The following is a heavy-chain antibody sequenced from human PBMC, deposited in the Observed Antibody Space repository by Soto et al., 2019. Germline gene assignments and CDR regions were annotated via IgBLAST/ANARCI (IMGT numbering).Heavy chain of an antibody. CDR3: ARGWFGPGV. V-gene: IGHV3-74*03. J-gene: IGHJ6*04. CDR1: GFTLSGRS. CDR2: IDNAGTDS. Sequence: EVQLVESGGGLVQPGGSLRLSCAASGFTLSGRSMHWVRQAPGKGLVWVSGIDNAGTDSTYADSVKGRFTSSRDNPTNMVYLQMNILRGEDTAVYSCARGWFGPGVWGKGTTVTVSS. D-gene: IGHD3-10*01.